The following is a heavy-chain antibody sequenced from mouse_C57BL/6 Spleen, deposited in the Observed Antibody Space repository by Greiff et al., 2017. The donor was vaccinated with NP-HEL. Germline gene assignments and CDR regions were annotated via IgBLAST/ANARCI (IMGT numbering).Heavy chain of an antibody. CDR1: GYTFTDYY. D-gene: IGHD2-5*01. J-gene: IGHJ4*01. Sequence: VQLQQSGPELVKPGASVKISCKASGYTFTDYYMNWVKQSHGKSLEWIGDINPNNGGTSYNQKFKGKATLPVDKSSSTAYMELRSLTSEDSAVYYCAAYYSNYYAMDYWGQGTSVTVSS. CDR2: INPNNGGT. V-gene: IGHV1-26*01. CDR3: AAYYSNYYAMDY.